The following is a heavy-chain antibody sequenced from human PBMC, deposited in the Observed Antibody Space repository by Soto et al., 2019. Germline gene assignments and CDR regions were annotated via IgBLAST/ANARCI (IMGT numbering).Heavy chain of an antibody. CDR2: ISGSGGST. Sequence: EVQLLASGGDLIQPGGSLRLSCAASGFTFSSYAMTWVRQAPGKGLEWVSNISGSGGSTNYAGSVKGRFTISRDNSKNTLFLQMNSLRAEDTALSYCAKLRDWNHPYFDSWGQGTLVTVSS. J-gene: IGHJ4*02. D-gene: IGHD1-1*01. CDR3: AKLRDWNHPYFDS. V-gene: IGHV3-23*01. CDR1: GFTFSSYA.